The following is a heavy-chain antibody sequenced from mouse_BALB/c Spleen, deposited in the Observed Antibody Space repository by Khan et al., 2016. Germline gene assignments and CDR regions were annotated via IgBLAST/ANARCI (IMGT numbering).Heavy chain of an antibody. Sequence: EVELVESGGGLVKPGGSLKLSCAASGFTFSNYTMSWVRQTPEKRLEWVATISSGGFYTYYPDSVKGRFTISRDNAKNSLDLQMNSLKSGGTAMYYFTMYVSGGFAYWGQGTLVAVSA. J-gene: IGHJ3*01. V-gene: IGHV5-6-4*01. D-gene: IGHD2-14*01. CDR2: ISSGGFYT. CDR1: GFTFSNYT. CDR3: TMYVSGGFAY.